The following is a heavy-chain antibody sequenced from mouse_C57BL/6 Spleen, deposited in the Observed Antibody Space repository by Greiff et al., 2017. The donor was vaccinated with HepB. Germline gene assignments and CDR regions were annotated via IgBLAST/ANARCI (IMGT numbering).Heavy chain of an antibody. J-gene: IGHJ4*01. D-gene: IGHD1-1*01. CDR3: TGGTTVVGAMDY. CDR2: IYPGNSDT. CDR1: GYTFTSYW. V-gene: IGHV1-5*01. Sequence: EVQLQQSGTVLARPGASVKMSCKTSGYTFTSYWMHWVKQRPGQGLEWIGAIYPGNSDTSYNQKFKGKAKLTAVTSASTAYMELSSLTNEDSAVYYCTGGTTVVGAMDYWGQGTSVTVSS.